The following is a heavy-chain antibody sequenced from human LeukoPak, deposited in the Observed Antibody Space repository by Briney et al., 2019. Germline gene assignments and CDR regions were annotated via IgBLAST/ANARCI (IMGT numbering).Heavy chain of an antibody. D-gene: IGHD7-27*01. V-gene: IGHV3-23*01. CDR2: IGGRDGST. Sequence: GGSLRLSCAASGFTFSSYGMSWVRQAPGKGLEWVSAIGGRDGSTYYADSVKGRFTISRDNAKNSLYLQMNSLRAEDTAVYYCAKDGRTWVYWGQGTLVTVSS. CDR1: GFTFSSYG. CDR3: AKDGRTWVY. J-gene: IGHJ4*02.